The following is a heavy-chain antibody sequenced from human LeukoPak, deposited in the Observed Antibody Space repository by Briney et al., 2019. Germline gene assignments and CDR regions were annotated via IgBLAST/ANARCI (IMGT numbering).Heavy chain of an antibody. J-gene: IGHJ4*02. CDR1: GLTFSNYW. CDR3: ARVSRVYYDSSGYPY. CDR2: ISNDGTST. D-gene: IGHD3-22*01. Sequence: GGSLRLSCAVSGLTFSNYWMHWVCHAPGKGLVWVSRISNDGTSTSYADSVKGRFTISRDNAKNTLYLQMNSLRGEDTAVYYCARVSRVYYDSSGYPYWGQGTLVTVSS. V-gene: IGHV3-74*01.